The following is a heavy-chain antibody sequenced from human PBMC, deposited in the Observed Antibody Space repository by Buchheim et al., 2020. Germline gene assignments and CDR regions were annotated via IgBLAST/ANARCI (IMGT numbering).Heavy chain of an antibody. CDR3: ATDYGGWFSI. V-gene: IGHV3-21*01. CDR1: GFTFSSYT. J-gene: IGHJ4*02. CDR2: INSNSRYI. D-gene: IGHD4-23*01. Sequence: EVQLVDSGGGLVKPGGSLRLSCAASGFTFSSYTMTWVRQAPGKGLEWVSSINSNSRYIYYADSLKGRFTISRDSAKNSLYLQMNSLRAEDTAVYYCATDYGGWFSIWGQGTL.